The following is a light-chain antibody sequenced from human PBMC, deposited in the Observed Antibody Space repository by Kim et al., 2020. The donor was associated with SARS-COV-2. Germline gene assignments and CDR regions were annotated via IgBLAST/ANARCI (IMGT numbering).Light chain of an antibody. Sequence: QSALTQPASVSGSPGQSITISCTGTSSDVGAYNYVSWYQQHPGKAPKLMIFDVTKRPSGVSNRFSGSKSGNTASLTISGLQAEDEADYYCDSYTSSNTWVFGGGTQLTVL. CDR2: DVT. V-gene: IGLV2-14*01. CDR3: DSYTSSNTWV. J-gene: IGLJ3*02. CDR1: SSDVGAYNY.